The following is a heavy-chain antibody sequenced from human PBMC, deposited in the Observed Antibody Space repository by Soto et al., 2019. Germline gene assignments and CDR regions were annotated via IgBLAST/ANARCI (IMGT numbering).Heavy chain of an antibody. Sequence: QLQLQESGPGLVKPSETLSLSCTVSGGSITSSFYWGWIRQPPGKGLEWIGSIYGTGNTYYNPSLQGRVTISADTSKHPFSLNLISVTAADTAVYYCRSSSRYSTDVWGQGATVTVSS. CDR1: GGSITSSFY. J-gene: IGHJ6*02. CDR2: IYGTGNT. V-gene: IGHV4-39*01. CDR3: RSSSRYSTDV. D-gene: IGHD6-13*01.